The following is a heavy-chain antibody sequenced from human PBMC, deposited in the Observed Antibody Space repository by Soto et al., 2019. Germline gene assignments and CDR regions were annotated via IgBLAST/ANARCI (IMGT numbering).Heavy chain of an antibody. V-gene: IGHV3-64D*06. J-gene: IGHJ6*02. D-gene: IGHD6-13*01. Sequence: RVSCSVSGFTFSSYAMHWVRKAPGKGLEYVSAISSNGGSTYYADSVKGRFTISRDNSKNTLYLQMSSLRAEDTAVYYCVKGNGIAAAGYYYYGMDFRGQGTTVTVSS. CDR1: GFTFSSYA. CDR2: ISSNGGST. CDR3: VKGNGIAAAGYYYYGMDF.